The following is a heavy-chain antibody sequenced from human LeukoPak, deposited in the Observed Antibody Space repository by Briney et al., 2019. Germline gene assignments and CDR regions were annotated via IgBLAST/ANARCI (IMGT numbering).Heavy chain of an antibody. CDR2: FDPEGGET. CDR1: GYTLTELS. CDR3: ATGRLGEYYEDSSGYFAY. J-gene: IGHJ4*02. V-gene: IGHV1-24*01. D-gene: IGHD3-22*01. Sequence: ASVKLFCKVSGYTLTELSMHWVRQAPGKGLEWLGRFDPEGGETIYAQRFKGRVTMTEDTSTNTAYMELSSLRSEDSAVYYCATGRLGEYYEDSSGYFAYGGQGTLVTVPS.